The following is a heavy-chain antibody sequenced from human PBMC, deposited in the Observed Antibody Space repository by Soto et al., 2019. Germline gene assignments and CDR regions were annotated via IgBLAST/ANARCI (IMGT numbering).Heavy chain of an antibody. V-gene: IGHV4-34*01. CDR2: INHSGST. D-gene: IGHD2-8*01. Sequence: SETLSLTCAVYGGSFSGYYWSWIRQPPGKGLEWIGEINHSGSTNYNPSLKSRVTISVDTSKNQFSLKLSSVTAADTAVYYCARGAGYCTNGVCYPLYYFDYWGQGTLVTVS. CDR3: ARGAGYCTNGVCYPLYYFDY. CDR1: GGSFSGYY. J-gene: IGHJ4*02.